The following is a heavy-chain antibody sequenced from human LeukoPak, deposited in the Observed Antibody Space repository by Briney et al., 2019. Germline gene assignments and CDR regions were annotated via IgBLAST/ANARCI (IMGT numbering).Heavy chain of an antibody. J-gene: IGHJ4*02. CDR2: ISGSGGST. CDR1: GFTFSSYA. CDR3: AKDADGISSGPSYYFDD. V-gene: IGHV3-23*01. D-gene: IGHD3-22*01. Sequence: QPGGSLRLSCAASGFTFSSYAMSWVRQAPGKGLEWVSAISGSGGSTYYADSVRGRFTISRDNSKNTLYLQMNSLRAEDTAVYYCAKDADGISSGPSYYFDDWGQGTLVTVSS.